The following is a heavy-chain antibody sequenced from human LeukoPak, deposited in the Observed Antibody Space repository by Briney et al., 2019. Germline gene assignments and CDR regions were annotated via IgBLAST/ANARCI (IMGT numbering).Heavy chain of an antibody. D-gene: IGHD6-6*01. Sequence: WESLKISWKGSGYSFTSYCIDWVRQMPGKGLEWMVIIYPCYCDARYSPSFQGEVTISADKSISTAYLQWSSLKASDTAMYYCARPRPLNVPYYFDYWGQGTLVTVSS. CDR2: IYPCYCDA. CDR1: GYSFTSYC. V-gene: IGHV5-51*01. J-gene: IGHJ4*02. CDR3: ARPRPLNVPYYFDY.